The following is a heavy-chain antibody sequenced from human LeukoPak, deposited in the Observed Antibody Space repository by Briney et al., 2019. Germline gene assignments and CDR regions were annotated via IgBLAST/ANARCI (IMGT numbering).Heavy chain of an antibody. CDR1: GFTFSSYG. D-gene: IGHD3-22*01. CDR2: IWYDGSKK. J-gene: IGHJ4*02. CDR3: AKGGSSGYHVMDYFDY. V-gene: IGHV3-33*06. Sequence: PGGSLRLSCAASGFTFSSYGMHWVRQAPGKGLEWVAVIWYDGSKKYYGDSVKGRFTISRGNSKNTLYLQMDSLRAEDTAVYYCAKGGSSGYHVMDYFDYWGQGTLVTVSS.